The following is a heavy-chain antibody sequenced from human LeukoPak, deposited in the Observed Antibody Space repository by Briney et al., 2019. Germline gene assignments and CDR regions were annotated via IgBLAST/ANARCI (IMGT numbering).Heavy chain of an antibody. Sequence: GGSLRLSCAASGFIFSNYWLSWVRQAPGKGLEWVANIKQDGSERYYVDSVKGRFIVSRHNAKNSLYLQMNSLRAEDTAVYYCARVYDVWSGYYRDYWGQGTLVTVSS. J-gene: IGHJ4*02. CDR1: GFIFSNYW. V-gene: IGHV3-7*04. D-gene: IGHD3-3*01. CDR2: IKQDGSER. CDR3: ARVYDVWSGYYRDY.